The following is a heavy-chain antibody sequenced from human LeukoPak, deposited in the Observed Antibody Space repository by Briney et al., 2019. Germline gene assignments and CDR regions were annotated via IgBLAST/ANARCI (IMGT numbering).Heavy chain of an antibody. CDR1: GGSFTYYY. CDR3: ERLGSYFDY. D-gene: IGHD1-26*01. CDR2: IYYTGNT. V-gene: IGHV4-59*01. J-gene: IGHJ4*02. Sequence: AETLSLTCTVSGGSFTYYYWSWIRQPPGKGLEWIGYIYYTGNTNYNPSLKSRVTMSGDTFKNQFSLKLSSVTAADTAIYYKERLGSYFDYWGQGTLVTVSS.